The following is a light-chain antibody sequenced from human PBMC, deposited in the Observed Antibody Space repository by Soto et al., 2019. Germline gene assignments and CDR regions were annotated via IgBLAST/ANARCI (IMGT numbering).Light chain of an antibody. CDR2: DAS. J-gene: IGKJ1*01. V-gene: IGKV3-11*01. CDR3: QQRSNWPRT. CDR1: QSVSSY. Sequence: EIVMTQSPATLSVAPGERATLSCRASQSVSSYLAWYQQKPGQAPRLLIYDASSRATGIPARFSGSGSGTDFTLTISSLEPEDFAVYYCQQRSNWPRTFGQGTKV.